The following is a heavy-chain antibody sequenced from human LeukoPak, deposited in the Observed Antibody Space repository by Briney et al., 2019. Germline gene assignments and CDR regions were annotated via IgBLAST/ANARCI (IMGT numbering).Heavy chain of an antibody. CDR1: GGSLSSGGYS. V-gene: IGHV4-30-2*01. J-gene: IGHJ4*02. D-gene: IGHD3-10*01. CDR2: IYHSGST. Sequence: SETLSLTCAVSGGSLSSGGYSWSWLRQPPGTGLEWIGYIYHSGSTYYNPSLKSRVTISVDRSKNQFSLKLSSVTAADTAVYYCARASMVRGVIRPWGQGTLVTVSS. CDR3: ARASMVRGVIRP.